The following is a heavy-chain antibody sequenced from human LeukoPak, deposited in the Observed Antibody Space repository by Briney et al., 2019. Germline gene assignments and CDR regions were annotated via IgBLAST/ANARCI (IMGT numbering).Heavy chain of an antibody. V-gene: IGHV3-23*01. D-gene: IGHD3-10*01. CDR2: FDTLDGLT. CDR3: AKPFSFGSDSSYQAFDS. CDR1: GFIFSNYA. J-gene: IGHJ4*02. Sequence: PGGSLRLSCAASGFIFSNYAMSWVRHAPGKGLEWVSSFDTLDGLTNYAESVKGRFTISRDDSKNTLYLQMNSLTAEDTAVYYCAKPFSFGSDSSYQAFDSWGQGTLVTVSS.